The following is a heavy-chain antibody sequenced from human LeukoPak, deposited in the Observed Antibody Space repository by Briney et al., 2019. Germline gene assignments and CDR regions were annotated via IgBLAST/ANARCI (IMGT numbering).Heavy chain of an antibody. V-gene: IGHV3-66*01. Sequence: GGSLRLSCAASGFTFSDYYMSWIRQAPGKGPEWISLLYSNGDTKYADSVKGRFTFSRDNSKNTLYLQMNGLRAEDTAVYYCTYGDYPLTYWGQGTLVSVSS. D-gene: IGHD4-17*01. CDR3: TYGDYPLTY. CDR1: GFTFSDYY. CDR2: LYSNGDT. J-gene: IGHJ4*02.